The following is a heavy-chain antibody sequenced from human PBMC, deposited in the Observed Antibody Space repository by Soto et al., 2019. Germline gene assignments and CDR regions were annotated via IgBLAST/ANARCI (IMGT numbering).Heavy chain of an antibody. V-gene: IGHV2-5*02. CDR2: IYWDDDK. D-gene: IGHD3-3*01. Sequence: QITLNESGPTVVRPTETLTLTCRFSGFSLTTSGVGVGWIRQAPGKAPEWLALIYWDDDKRYSAYLKSMLTITKDTSKNQVVLTVSVLDPTDTATYYCAHRVLRTVFGLVTTTAIYFDFWGQGTPVAVSS. J-gene: IGHJ4*02. CDR3: AHRVLRTVFGLVTTTAIYFDF. CDR1: GFSLTTSGVG.